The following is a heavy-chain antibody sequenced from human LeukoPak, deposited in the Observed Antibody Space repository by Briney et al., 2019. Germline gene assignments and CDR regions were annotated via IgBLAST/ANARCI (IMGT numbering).Heavy chain of an antibody. V-gene: IGHV4-31*03. CDR3: ATSYYGGNLPPDY. CDR1: GGSISSGGYY. D-gene: IGHD4-23*01. CDR2: IYYSGST. J-gene: IGHJ4*02. Sequence: SQTLSLTCTVSGGSISSGGYYWSWIRQHPGKGLEWIGYIYYSGSTYYNPSLKSRVTISVDTSKNQFFLKLSSVTAADTAVYYCATSYYGGNLPPDYWGQGTLVTVSS.